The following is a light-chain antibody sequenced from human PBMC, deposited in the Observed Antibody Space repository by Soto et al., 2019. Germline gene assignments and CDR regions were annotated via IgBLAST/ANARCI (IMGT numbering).Light chain of an antibody. V-gene: IGKV3-20*01. CDR1: QSVSSSY. J-gene: IGKJ3*01. Sequence: EIVLTQSPGTLSLSPGERATLSCRASQSVSSSYLAWYQQKPGQAPRLLIYGASSRATGIPDRFSGSVSGTDFTLTISRLEHEDFAVYYWQHYGSSFTFGPGTKVDIK. CDR2: GAS. CDR3: QHYGSSFT.